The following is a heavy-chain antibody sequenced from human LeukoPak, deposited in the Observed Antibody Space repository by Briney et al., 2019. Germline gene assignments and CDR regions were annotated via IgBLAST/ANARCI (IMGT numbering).Heavy chain of an antibody. V-gene: IGHV3-48*03. Sequence: PGGSLRLSCAASGFTFSSYEMNWVRQAPGKGLEWVSYISSIDSTTYYADSVKGRFTISRDNAKNSLYLQMNSLRVEDTAVYHCARGLASSNWPHWFDPWGQGTLVSVSS. CDR3: ARGLASSNWPHWFDP. D-gene: IGHD6-13*01. CDR2: ISSIDSTT. J-gene: IGHJ5*02. CDR1: GFTFSSYE.